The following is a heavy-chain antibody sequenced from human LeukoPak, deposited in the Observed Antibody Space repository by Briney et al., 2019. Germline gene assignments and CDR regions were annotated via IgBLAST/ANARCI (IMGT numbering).Heavy chain of an antibody. CDR3: ARLGIEVAVPDY. CDR2: IRSNSNNFAT. V-gene: IGHV3-73*01. D-gene: IGHD6-19*01. J-gene: IGHJ4*02. Sequence: PAGTLRLSCAASGFTFSASAMHWVHQASGKRPQCVGRIRSNSNNFATAYAASVKGRFIISRDDSKNTAYLQMNSLKTEDTAVYYCARLGIEVAVPDYWGQGALVTVSS. CDR1: GFTFSASA.